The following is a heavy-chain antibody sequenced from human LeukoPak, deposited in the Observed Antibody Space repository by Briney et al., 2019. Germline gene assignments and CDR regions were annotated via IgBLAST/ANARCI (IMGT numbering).Heavy chain of an antibody. V-gene: IGHV4-39*01. CDR1: GGSISSSSYY. CDR2: IYYSGST. J-gene: IGHJ4*02. CDR3: ARHKRGAVASLNN. D-gene: IGHD6-19*01. Sequence: SETLSLTCTVSGGSISSSSYYWGWVRQPPGKGLEWIGSIYYSGSTYYNPSLKSRVTISVDTSKNQFSLKLSSVTAADTAVYYCARHKRGAVASLNNWGQGTLVTVSS.